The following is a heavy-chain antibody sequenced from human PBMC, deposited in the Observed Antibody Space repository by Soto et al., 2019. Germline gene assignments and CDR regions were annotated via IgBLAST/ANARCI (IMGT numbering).Heavy chain of an antibody. D-gene: IGHD3-3*01. V-gene: IGHV4-4*07. J-gene: IGHJ5*02. Sequence: QVHLQESGPGLVKPSETLSLTCSVSGGTISGYYWTWIRQPAGQGLEWIGRIYSSGNTKYNPSLQSRVTMSLDTSKNQFPLRLTSVTAADTAVYYCARGQRFSDWFDPWGQGTLVTVSS. CDR2: IYSSGNT. CDR3: ARGQRFSDWFDP. CDR1: GGTISGYY.